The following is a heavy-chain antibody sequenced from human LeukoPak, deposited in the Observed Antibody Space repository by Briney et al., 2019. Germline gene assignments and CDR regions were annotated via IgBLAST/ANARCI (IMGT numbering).Heavy chain of an antibody. Sequence: GGSLRLSCAASGFTVSSNYMSWVRQAPGKGLEWVSVIYSGGASFYADSVKGRFTIYRDDSKNTLYLQMDSLRAEDTAVYYCARGSHIGAAGILDSWGQGTLLTVSS. CDR3: ARGSHIGAAGILDS. V-gene: IGHV3-53*01. D-gene: IGHD6-13*01. CDR1: GFTVSSNY. CDR2: IYSGGAS. J-gene: IGHJ4*02.